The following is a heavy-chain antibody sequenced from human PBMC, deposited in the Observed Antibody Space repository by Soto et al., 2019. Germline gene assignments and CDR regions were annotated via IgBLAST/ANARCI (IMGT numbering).Heavy chain of an antibody. J-gene: IGHJ5*02. CDR3: ARVWGSYQPHSGGAGFDP. CDR2: ISTYSGDP. Sequence: ASVKVSCKTSGYSFTSNAITWVRQAPGQGLEWMGWISTYSGDPNYAQKFQGRVTMTTDTSTNTAYMELRNLRSDDTAVYYCARVWGSYQPHSGGAGFDPWGQGPLVTVSS. D-gene: IGHD3-16*02. V-gene: IGHV1-18*04. CDR1: GYSFTSNA.